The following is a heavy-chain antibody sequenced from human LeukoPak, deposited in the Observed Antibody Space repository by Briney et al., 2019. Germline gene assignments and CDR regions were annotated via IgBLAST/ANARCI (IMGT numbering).Heavy chain of an antibody. Sequence: ASVKVSCKASGYTFTGYYMHWVRPAPGQGLEWMGWINPNSGGTNYAQKFQGRVTMTRDTSISTAYMELSRLRSDDTAVYYCAREEPLRGYFDYWGQGTLVTVSS. J-gene: IGHJ4*02. CDR1: GYTFTGYY. D-gene: IGHD4-17*01. CDR3: AREEPLRGYFDY. CDR2: INPNSGGT. V-gene: IGHV1-2*02.